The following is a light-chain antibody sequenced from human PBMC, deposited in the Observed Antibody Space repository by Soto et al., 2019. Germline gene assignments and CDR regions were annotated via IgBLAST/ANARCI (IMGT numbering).Light chain of an antibody. J-gene: IGLJ2*01. CDR2: INSDGSH. CDR3: QTWGTGIQV. V-gene: IGLV4-69*01. CDR1: SGHSSSA. Sequence: QPVLTQSPSASASLGASVKLTCSLSSGHSSSAIAWHQQQPEKGPRFLMRINSDGSHTKGGGIPDRFSGSSSGAERYLTISSLQSEDEADYYCQTWGTGIQVFGGGTKLTVL.